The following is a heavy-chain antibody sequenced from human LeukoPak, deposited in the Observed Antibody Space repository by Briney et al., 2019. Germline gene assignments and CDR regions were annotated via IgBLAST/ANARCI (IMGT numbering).Heavy chain of an antibody. CDR3: AKATGYLL. Sequence: GGSLRLSCAASGFPFSSYAMSWVRQAPGKGLEWVSAISNSDDSTYYADSVKGRFTISRDNSENTLFLRMNSLRAEDTAVYYCAKATGYLLWGQGTLVIVSS. CDR1: GFPFSSYA. CDR2: ISNSDDST. D-gene: IGHD1-14*01. V-gene: IGHV3-23*01. J-gene: IGHJ4*02.